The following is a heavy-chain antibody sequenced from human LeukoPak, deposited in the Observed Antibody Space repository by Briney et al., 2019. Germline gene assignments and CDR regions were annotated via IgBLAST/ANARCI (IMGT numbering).Heavy chain of an antibody. Sequence: PSETLSLTCAVYGGSFSNYYWSWIRQSPGKGLEWIGEINHSGSTDYNPSLKSRVTISVDPSKNQFSLKLTSVTAADTAVYYCARRAPRVRGERWFDPWGQGTLVTVSS. CDR3: ARRAPRVRGERWFDP. V-gene: IGHV4-34*01. D-gene: IGHD3-10*01. J-gene: IGHJ5*02. CDR1: GGSFSNYY. CDR2: INHSGST.